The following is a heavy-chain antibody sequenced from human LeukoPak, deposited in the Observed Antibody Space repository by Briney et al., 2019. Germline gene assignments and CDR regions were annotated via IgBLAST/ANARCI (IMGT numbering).Heavy chain of an antibody. V-gene: IGHV4-34*01. Sequence: PSETLSLACAVYGGSFSGYYWSWLRQPPGKGLEWIGEINHSGSTNYNPSLKSRVTISVDTSKNQFSLKLSSVTAADTAVYYCARLPMVRGPKNAFDIWGQGTMVTVSS. CDR3: ARLPMVRGPKNAFDI. CDR2: INHSGST. D-gene: IGHD3-10*01. CDR1: GGSFSGYY. J-gene: IGHJ3*02.